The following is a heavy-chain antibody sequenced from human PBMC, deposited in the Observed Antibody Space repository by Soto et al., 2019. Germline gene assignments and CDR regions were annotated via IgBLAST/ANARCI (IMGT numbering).Heavy chain of an antibody. CDR3: ARTGFYYYGSGSPVAVDY. V-gene: IGHV1-18*01. CDR2: ISAYNGNT. CDR1: GYTFTSYG. J-gene: IGHJ4*02. D-gene: IGHD3-10*01. Sequence: QVQLVQSGAEVKKPGASVKVSCKASGYTFTSYGISWVRQAPGQGLEWMGWISAYNGNTNYAQKLQGRVTMTTDTSTSPAYMELRSLRSDDTAVYYCARTGFYYYGSGSPVAVDYWGQGTLVTVSS.